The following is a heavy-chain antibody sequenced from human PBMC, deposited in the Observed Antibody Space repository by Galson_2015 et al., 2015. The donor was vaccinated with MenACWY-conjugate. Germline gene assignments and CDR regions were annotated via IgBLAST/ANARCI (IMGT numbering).Heavy chain of an antibody. J-gene: IGHJ5*02. CDR1: GYTFTNYG. CDR2: ISPYTGET. Sequence: SVKVSCKASGYTFTNYGISWVRQAPGQGLEWMGWISPYTGETLYAQHLLGRVTMTTDTSTSTAYMDLRSLTSDGAAVYYCARDAATTVTIKFDPWGQGTLVTVSS. D-gene: IGHD4-11*01. CDR3: ARDAATTVTIKFDP. V-gene: IGHV1-18*04.